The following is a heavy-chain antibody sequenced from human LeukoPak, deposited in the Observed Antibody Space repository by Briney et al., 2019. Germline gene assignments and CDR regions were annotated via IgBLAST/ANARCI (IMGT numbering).Heavy chain of an antibody. CDR1: GYTFTSYD. CDR2: MNPNSGNT. Sequence: ASVKVSCKASGYTFTSYDINWVRQATGQGLEWMGWMNPNSGNTGYAQKFQGRVTMTRNTSISTAYMELSSLRSEDTAVYYCARGDIPAAYSPFDYWGQGTLVTVSS. D-gene: IGHD2-2*01. J-gene: IGHJ4*02. CDR3: ARGDIPAAYSPFDY. V-gene: IGHV1-8*01.